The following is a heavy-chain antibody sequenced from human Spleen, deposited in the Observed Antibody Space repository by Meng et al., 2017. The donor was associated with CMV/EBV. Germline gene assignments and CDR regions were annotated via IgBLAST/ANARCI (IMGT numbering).Heavy chain of an antibody. CDR2: IYYSGST. Sequence: SETLSLTRTVSGGSISSYYWSWIRQPPGKGLEWIGYIYYSGSTNYNPSLKSRVTISVDTSKNQFSLKLSSVTAADTAVYYCARIFPSDYYKYDMDVWGQGTTVTVSS. CDR3: ARIFPSDYYKYDMDV. CDR1: GGSISSYY. V-gene: IGHV4-59*12. D-gene: IGHD3-3*01. J-gene: IGHJ6*02.